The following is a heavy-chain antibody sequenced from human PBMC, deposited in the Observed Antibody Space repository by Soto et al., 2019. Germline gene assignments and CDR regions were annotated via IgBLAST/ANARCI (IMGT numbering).Heavy chain of an antibody. CDR3: ARGAGSYFRRVVGAFDI. V-gene: IGHV3-7*04. Sequence: PGGSLRLSCAASGSTFSSYWMTWVRQAPGKGLEWVANIKQDGSEKFYVDSVKGRFTISRDNAKNSLYMQMNSLRAEDTAVYYCARGAGSYFRRVVGAFDIWGQGTMVTVSS. CDR1: GSTFSSYW. CDR2: IKQDGSEK. J-gene: IGHJ3*02. D-gene: IGHD3-10*01.